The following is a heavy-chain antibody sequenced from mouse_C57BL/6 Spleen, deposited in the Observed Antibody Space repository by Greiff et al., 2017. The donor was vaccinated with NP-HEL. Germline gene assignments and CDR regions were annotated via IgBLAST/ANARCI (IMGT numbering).Heavy chain of an antibody. Sequence: VQLQQPVAELVRPGASVKLSCTASGFNIKNTYMHWVKQRPEQGLEWIGRIDPANGNTKYAPKFQGKATITADTSSNTAYLQLSSLTSEYTAIYYCASQLRLDYYAMDYWGQGTSVTVSS. CDR1: GFNIKNTY. CDR2: IDPANGNT. CDR3: ASQLRLDYYAMDY. V-gene: IGHV14-3*01. D-gene: IGHD3-2*02. J-gene: IGHJ4*01.